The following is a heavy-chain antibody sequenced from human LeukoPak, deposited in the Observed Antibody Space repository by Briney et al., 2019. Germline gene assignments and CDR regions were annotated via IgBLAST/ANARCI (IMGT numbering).Heavy chain of an antibody. D-gene: IGHD5-24*01. J-gene: IGHJ4*02. V-gene: IGHV3-53*01. CDR2: IYVGGST. CDR3: ARSRVLDY. Sequence: GGSLRLSCAASGFSVSSNYLSWVRQAPGKGLEWVSVIYVGGSTYYADSVKGRFTTSRDNSKNTLYLQMTNLRAEDTAVYYCARSRVLDYWGQGTLVTVSS. CDR1: GFSVSSNY.